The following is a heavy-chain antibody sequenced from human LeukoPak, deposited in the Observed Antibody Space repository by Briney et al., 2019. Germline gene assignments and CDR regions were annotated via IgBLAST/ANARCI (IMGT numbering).Heavy chain of an antibody. V-gene: IGHV3-74*01. CDR3: ARDFSAGLGKFDY. Sequence: GGSLRLSCAASGLTFSSYWMHWVRQAPGKGLVWVSRINSDGSSTSYADSVKGRFTISRDNAKNTLYLQMNSLRAEDTAVYYCARDFSAGLGKFDYWGQGTLVTVSS. J-gene: IGHJ4*02. CDR1: GLTFSSYW. CDR2: INSDGSST. D-gene: IGHD3-10*01.